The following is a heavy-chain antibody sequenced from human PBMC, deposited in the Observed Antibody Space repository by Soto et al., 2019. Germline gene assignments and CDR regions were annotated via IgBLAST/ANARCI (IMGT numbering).Heavy chain of an antibody. CDR3: ARGVWRYSGYEGDAFDI. J-gene: IGHJ3*02. CDR2: IWYDGSNK. Sequence: HPGGSLRLSCAASGFTFSSYGMHWVRQAPGKGLEWVAVIWYDGSNKYYADSVKGRFTISRDNSKNTLYLQMNSLRAEDTAVYYCARGVWRYSGYEGDAFDIWGQGTMVTVSS. CDR1: GFTFSSYG. D-gene: IGHD5-12*01. V-gene: IGHV3-33*01.